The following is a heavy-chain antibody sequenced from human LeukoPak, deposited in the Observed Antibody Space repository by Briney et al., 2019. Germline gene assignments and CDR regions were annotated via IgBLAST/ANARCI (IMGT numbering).Heavy chain of an antibody. CDR2: IRHDGSAT. CDR1: GFTFSSYG. D-gene: IGHD1-26*01. CDR3: ARLMVGQAGVGATHLDY. J-gene: IGHJ4*02. V-gene: IGHV3-30*02. Sequence: GRSLRLSCTASGFTFSSYGMHSVREAPGKGLERVTFIRHDGSATYYADSVKGRFTSSRDNSKSTVYSEVNSLRPEDTAVYYCARLMVGQAGVGATHLDYWGQGTLLSVSS.